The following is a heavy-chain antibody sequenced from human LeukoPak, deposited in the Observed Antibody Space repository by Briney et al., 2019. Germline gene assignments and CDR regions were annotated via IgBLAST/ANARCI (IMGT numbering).Heavy chain of an antibody. CDR3: AKNQNYYDSRGTHAFDI. D-gene: IGHD3-22*01. J-gene: IGHJ3*02. CDR2: ISYDGSNK. V-gene: IGHV3-30-3*02. Sequence: GGSLRLSCAASGFTFSSYAMHWVRQAPGKGLEWVAVISYDGSNKYYADSVKGRFTISRDNSKNTLYLQMNSLRAEDTAVYYCAKNQNYYDSRGTHAFDIWGQGTMVTVSS. CDR1: GFTFSSYA.